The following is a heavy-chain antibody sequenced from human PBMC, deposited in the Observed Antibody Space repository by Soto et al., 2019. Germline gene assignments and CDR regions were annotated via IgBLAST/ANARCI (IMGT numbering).Heavy chain of an antibody. D-gene: IGHD1-26*01. V-gene: IGHV4-39*01. J-gene: IGHJ3*02. Sequence: ETLSLTCTVSGGSISSSSYYWGWIRQPPGKGLEWIGTIYYSGSTYYNPSLKSRVTISVDTSKNQFSLKLSSVTAADTAVYYCARQGSGSYNAFDIWGQGTVVTVSS. CDR1: GGSISSSSYY. CDR2: IYYSGST. CDR3: ARQGSGSYNAFDI.